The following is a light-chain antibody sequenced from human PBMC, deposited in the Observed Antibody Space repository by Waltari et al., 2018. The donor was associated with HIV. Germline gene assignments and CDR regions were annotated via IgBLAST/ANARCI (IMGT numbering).Light chain of an antibody. V-gene: IGLV2-23*01. J-gene: IGLJ1*01. CDR3: CSYTGSSTRRPYV. CDR2: EGS. Sequence: QSALTQPASVSGSPGQSITISCTGTSSDVGSYNLVSWYQQPPGKAPKVMIYEGSKRPSGVSNRFSGSKSGNTASLTISGLQAEDEADYYCCSYTGSSTRRPYVFGTGTKVTVL. CDR1: SSDVGSYNL.